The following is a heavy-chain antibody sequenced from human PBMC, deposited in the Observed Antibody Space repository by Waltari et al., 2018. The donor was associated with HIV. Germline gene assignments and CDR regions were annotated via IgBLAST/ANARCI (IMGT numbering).Heavy chain of an antibody. D-gene: IGHD1-20*01. CDR1: GFTFSSYW. CDR3: ARDYNWNRWGYFDL. CDR2: IKQDGSEK. J-gene: IGHJ2*01. Sequence: EVQLVESGGGLVQPGGSLRLSCAASGFTFSSYWLSWVRQAPGKGLEWVDNIKQDGSEKYYVDSVKGRFTISRDNAKNSLYLQMNSLRAEDTAVYYCARDYNWNRWGYFDLWGRGTLVTVSS. V-gene: IGHV3-7*01.